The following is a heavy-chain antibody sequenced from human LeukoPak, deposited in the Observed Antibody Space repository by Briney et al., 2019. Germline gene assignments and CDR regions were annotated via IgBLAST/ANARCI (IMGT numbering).Heavy chain of an antibody. Sequence: GGSLRLSCAASGFIFSSYGMHWVRQAPGKGLEWVAFIRYDGSNKYYADSVKGRFTISRDKSKNTLYLQMNSLRAEDTAVYYCAKEVVYYDSSGYSPFDYWGQGTLVTVSS. V-gene: IGHV3-30*02. CDR2: IRYDGSNK. CDR3: AKEVVYYDSSGYSPFDY. CDR1: GFIFSSYG. J-gene: IGHJ4*02. D-gene: IGHD3-22*01.